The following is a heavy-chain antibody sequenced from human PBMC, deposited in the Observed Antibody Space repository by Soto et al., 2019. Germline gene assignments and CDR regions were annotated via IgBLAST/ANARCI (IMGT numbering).Heavy chain of an antibody. CDR1: GYTFTSYA. D-gene: IGHD3-16*02. CDR3: ARSPFIFTAWFDP. J-gene: IGHJ5*02. CDR2: INAGNGNT. Sequence: XSVKVSCKASGYTFTSYAMHWVRQAPGQRLEWMGWINAGNGNTKYSQKFQGRVTITRDTSASTAYMELSSLRSEDTAVYYCARSPFIFTAWFDPWGQGTLVTVSS. V-gene: IGHV1-3*01.